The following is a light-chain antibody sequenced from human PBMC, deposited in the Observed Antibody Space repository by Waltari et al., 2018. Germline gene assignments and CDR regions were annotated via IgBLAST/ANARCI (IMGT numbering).Light chain of an antibody. CDR2: EVK. CDR3: SSYTGDNILL. Sequence: QSALTQPASVSGSPGQSITISCTGTSSYIGRYNTVSRYQQYPGKAPQLIIYEVKNRPSGVSTRFSGSTSGNTASLTISALQADDEAYFYCSSYTGDNILLFGGGTKVTVL. CDR1: SSYIGRYNT. V-gene: IGLV2-14*01. J-gene: IGLJ3*02.